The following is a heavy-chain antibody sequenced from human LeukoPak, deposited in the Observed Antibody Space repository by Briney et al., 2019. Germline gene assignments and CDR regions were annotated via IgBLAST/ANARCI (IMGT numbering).Heavy chain of an antibody. D-gene: IGHD4-23*01. CDR2: VSSSGSDT. CDR1: GFIFTTYA. V-gene: IGHV3-23*05. Sequence: GGSLGLSCAASGFIFTTYAMGWVRQLPGKGLEWVSSVSSSGSDTYYTSSVKGRFTISRDNSKNTLYLQVNSLRVEDTAVYYCARRVLGAVGYFDYWGQGALVTVSS. J-gene: IGHJ4*02. CDR3: ARRVLGAVGYFDY.